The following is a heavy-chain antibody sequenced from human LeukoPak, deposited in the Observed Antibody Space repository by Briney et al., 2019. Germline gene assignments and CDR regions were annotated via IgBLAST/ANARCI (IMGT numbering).Heavy chain of an antibody. Sequence: GGSLRLSCAASGFTFSSYAMSWVRQAPGKGLEWVSTISGSGGAGTYYADSVKGRLTVSRDNARNTLYLPMNRLRAEDTAVYYCVKDRGGSPFYGMDVWGQGTTVTVSS. CDR2: ISGSGGAGT. V-gene: IGHV3-23*01. J-gene: IGHJ6*02. CDR1: GFTFSSYA. CDR3: VKDRGGSPFYGMDV. D-gene: IGHD1-26*01.